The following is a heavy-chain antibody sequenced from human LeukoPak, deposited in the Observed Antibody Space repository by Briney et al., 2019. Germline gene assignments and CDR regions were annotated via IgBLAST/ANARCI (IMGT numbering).Heavy chain of an antibody. Sequence: PSQTLSLTCTVSDGSISSGGYYWSWIRQPPGKGLEWIGYIYHSGSTYYNPSLKSRVTISVDRSKNQFSLKLSSVTAADTAVYYCARVPQTLNFDYWGQGTLVTVSS. V-gene: IGHV4-30-2*01. CDR1: DGSISSGGYY. J-gene: IGHJ4*02. CDR3: ARVPQTLNFDY. CDR2: IYHSGST.